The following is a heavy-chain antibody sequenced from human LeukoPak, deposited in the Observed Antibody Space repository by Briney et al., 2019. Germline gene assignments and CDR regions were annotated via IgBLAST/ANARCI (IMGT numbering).Heavy chain of an antibody. J-gene: IGHJ6*03. CDR2: FFLKGST. V-gene: IGHV4-38-2*02. Sequence: SETLSLTCTVSGYSITSAYYWGWIRQPPGKGLEWIGSFFLKGSTYYNPSLKSRVTISVDTSKNQFSLKLSSVTAADTAVYYCARGEEDILTGRYYYYMDVWGKGTTVTISS. CDR3: ARGEEDILTGRYYYYMDV. CDR1: GYSITSAYY. D-gene: IGHD3-9*01.